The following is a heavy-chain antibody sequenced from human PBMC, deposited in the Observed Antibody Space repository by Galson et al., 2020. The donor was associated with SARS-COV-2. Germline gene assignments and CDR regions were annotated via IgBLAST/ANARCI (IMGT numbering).Heavy chain of an antibody. CDR1: GYTLTELS. CDR3: ATVNYGSGSYHYYYYGMDV. D-gene: IGHD3-10*01. V-gene: IGHV1-24*01. J-gene: IGHJ6*02. CDR2: FDPEDGET. Sequence: ASVKVSCKVSGYTLTELSMHWVRQAPGKGLEWMGGFDPEDGETIYAQKFQGRVTMTEDTSTDTAYMELSSLRSEDTAVYYCATVNYGSGSYHYYYYGMDVWGQGTTVTVSS.